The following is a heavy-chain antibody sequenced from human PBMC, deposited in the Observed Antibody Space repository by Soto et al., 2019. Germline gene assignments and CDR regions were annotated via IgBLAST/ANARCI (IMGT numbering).Heavy chain of an antibody. CDR3: ASGITIFGVATTVVRTFDY. Sequence: SETLSLTCTVSGGSISSYYWSWIRQPPGKGLEWIGYIYYSGSTNYNPSLKSRVTISVDTSKNQFSLKLSSVTAADTAVYYCASGITIFGVATTVVRTFDYWGQGTLVTVSS. CDR1: GGSISSYY. D-gene: IGHD3-3*01. V-gene: IGHV4-59*08. J-gene: IGHJ4*02. CDR2: IYYSGST.